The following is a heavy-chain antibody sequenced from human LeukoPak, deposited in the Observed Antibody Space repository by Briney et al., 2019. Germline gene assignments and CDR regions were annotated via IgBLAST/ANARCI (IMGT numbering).Heavy chain of an antibody. Sequence: SQTLSLTCAVYGGSISSGGYSWSWIRQPPGKGLEWTGYIYRSRSTYYNPPLTSRVTISVAGSKNQFSLELSSVTAADTAVYYCARGNSGYDPGWFDPWGQGTLVTVSS. CDR3: ARGNSGYDPGWFDP. V-gene: IGHV4-30-2*01. CDR2: IYRSRST. D-gene: IGHD5-12*01. CDR1: GGSISSGGYS. J-gene: IGHJ5*02.